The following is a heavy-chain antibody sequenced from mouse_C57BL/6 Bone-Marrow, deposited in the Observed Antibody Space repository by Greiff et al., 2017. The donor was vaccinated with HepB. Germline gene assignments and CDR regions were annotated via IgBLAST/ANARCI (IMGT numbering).Heavy chain of an antibody. Sequence: QVQLKQSGPGLVQPSQCLSITCTVSGFSLTSYGVHWVRQSPGKGLEWLGVIWSGGSTDYNAAFISRLSISKDNSTSQVFFKMNSLQADDTAIYYCARNYYGSSYAMDYWGQGTSVTVSS. D-gene: IGHD1-1*01. V-gene: IGHV2-2*01. CDR1: GFSLTSYG. CDR3: ARNYYGSSYAMDY. CDR2: IWSGGST. J-gene: IGHJ4*01.